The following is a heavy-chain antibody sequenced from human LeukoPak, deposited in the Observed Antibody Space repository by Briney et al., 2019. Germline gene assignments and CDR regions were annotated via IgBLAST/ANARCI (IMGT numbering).Heavy chain of an antibody. V-gene: IGHV3-7*01. CDR2: IKQDGSEK. D-gene: IGHD3-16*02. CDR1: GFTFSSCW. CDR3: ARDDSEDYVWGSYRFFDY. J-gene: IGHJ4*02. Sequence: PGGSLRLSCAAFGFTFSSCWMNWVRQAPGKGLEWVANIKQDGSEKYYVDSVKGRFTISRDNAKNSLYLQMNSLRAEDTAVYYCARDDSEDYVWGSYRFFDYWGQGTLVTVSS.